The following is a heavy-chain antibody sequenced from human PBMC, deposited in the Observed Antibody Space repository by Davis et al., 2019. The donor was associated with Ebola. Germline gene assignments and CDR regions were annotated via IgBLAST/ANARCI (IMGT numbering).Heavy chain of an antibody. D-gene: IGHD5-12*01. J-gene: IGHJ4*02. CDR3: ARAVVDIVATPYFDY. V-gene: IGHV3-48*02. CDR1: GFTFSRYS. CDR2: ISSSSSTL. Sequence: GESLKISCAASGFTFSRYSMNWVRQAPGKGLEWVSYISSSSSTLYYADSVKGRFIISRDNAKNSLYLQMNSLRDDDTAVYYCARAVVDIVATPYFDYWGQGTLVPVSS.